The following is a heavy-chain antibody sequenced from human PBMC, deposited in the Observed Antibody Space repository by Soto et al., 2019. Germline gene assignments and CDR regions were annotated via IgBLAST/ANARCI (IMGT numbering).Heavy chain of an antibody. V-gene: IGHV5-51*01. D-gene: IGHD3-22*01. CDR3: ARHGYDSSGFYIPDAFDI. Sequence: LGESLKISCKGSGYSFSIYWIAWVRHMPGKGLEWMGIIYPGDSDTRYSPSFQGQVTISADKSIDTAYLQWSSLKASDTAMYYCARHGYDSSGFYIPDAFDIWGQGTMVTVSS. CDR1: GYSFSIYW. J-gene: IGHJ3*02. CDR2: IYPGDSDT.